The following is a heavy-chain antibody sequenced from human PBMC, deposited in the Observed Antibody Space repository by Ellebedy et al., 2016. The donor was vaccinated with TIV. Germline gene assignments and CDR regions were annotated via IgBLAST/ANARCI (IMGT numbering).Heavy chain of an antibody. D-gene: IGHD3-10*01. J-gene: IGHJ4*02. CDR1: GGSISSYS. CDR2: IFTSGST. Sequence: MPSETLSLTCTVSGGSISSYSWSWIRQPAGEGLEWIGRIFTSGSTNFNPSLKSRVTMSVDTPKNQFSLRLTSVTAADTAVYYCARARGQYLYGSGSYFTNWGQGEMVTVSS. V-gene: IGHV4-4*07. CDR3: ARARGQYLYGSGSYFTN.